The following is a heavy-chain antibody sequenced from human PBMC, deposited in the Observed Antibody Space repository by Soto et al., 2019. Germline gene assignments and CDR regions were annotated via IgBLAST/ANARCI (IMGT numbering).Heavy chain of an antibody. CDR2: ISSSSSTI. D-gene: IGHD3-10*01. CDR1: GFTFSSYS. J-gene: IGHJ4*02. CDR3: ARVALRYYGSGSYSGDY. Sequence: GGSLRLSCASSGFTFSSYSMNWVRQAPGKGLEWVSYISSSSSTIYYADSVKGRFTISRDNAKNSLYLQMNSLRAEDTAVYYCARVALRYYGSGSYSGDYLGQGTLVTVCS. V-gene: IGHV3-48*01.